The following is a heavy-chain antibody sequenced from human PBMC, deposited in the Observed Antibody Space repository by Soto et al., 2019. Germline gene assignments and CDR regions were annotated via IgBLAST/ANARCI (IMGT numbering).Heavy chain of an antibody. V-gene: IGHV3-30*18. D-gene: IGHD3-22*01. CDR1: GFTFSSYG. J-gene: IGHJ4*02. CDR3: AKGPNYYDSSGYYYGRFDY. CDR2: ISYDGSNK. Sequence: GSLRLSCAASGFTFSSYGMHWVRQAPGKGLEWVAVISYDGSNKYYADSVKGRFTTSRDNSKNTLYLQMNSLRAEDTAVYYCAKGPNYYDSSGYYYGRFDYWGQGTLVTVSS.